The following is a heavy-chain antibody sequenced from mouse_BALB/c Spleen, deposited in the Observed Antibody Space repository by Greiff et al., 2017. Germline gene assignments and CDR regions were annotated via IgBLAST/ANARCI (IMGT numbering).Heavy chain of an antibody. V-gene: IGHV5-6-3*01. D-gene: IGHD4-1*01. J-gene: IGHJ3*01. Sequence: DVHLVESGGGLVQPGGSLKLSCAASGFTFSSYGMSWVRQTPDKRLELVATINSNGGSTYYPDSVKGRFTISRDNAKNTLYLQMSSLKSEDTAMYYGARNWDGFAYWGQGTLVTGAA. CDR3: ARNWDGFAY. CDR1: GFTFSSYG. CDR2: INSNGGST.